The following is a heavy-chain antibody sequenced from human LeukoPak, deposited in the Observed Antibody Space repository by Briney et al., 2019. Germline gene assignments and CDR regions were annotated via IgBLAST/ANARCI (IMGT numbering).Heavy chain of an antibody. CDR3: VRVVPAATYDAFDI. J-gene: IGHJ3*02. D-gene: IGHD2-2*01. V-gene: IGHV1-69*05. Sequence: SVKVSCKASGGTFSSYAISWVRQAPGQGLEWMGGIIPIFGTANYAQKFQGRVTITTDESTSTAYMELSSLRSEDTAVYYCVRVVPAATYDAFDIWGQGTMVTVSS. CDR1: GGTFSSYA. CDR2: IIPIFGTA.